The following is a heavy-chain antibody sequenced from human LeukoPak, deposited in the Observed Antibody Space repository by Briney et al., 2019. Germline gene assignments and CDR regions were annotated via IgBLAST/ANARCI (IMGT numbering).Heavy chain of an antibody. CDR3: ARESYWGSSGKGFDY. Sequence: GSLSLPFAGPGFTLTDYRLNWVRLAPGKGLQWVSYIDRSSSNIYYADSVKGRFSISRDNAKNSLYLQMNSLRDEDTAVYYCARESYWGSSGKGFDYWGQGTLVTVSS. J-gene: IGHJ4*02. CDR1: GFTLTDYR. V-gene: IGHV3-48*02. D-gene: IGHD7-27*01. CDR2: IDRSSSNI.